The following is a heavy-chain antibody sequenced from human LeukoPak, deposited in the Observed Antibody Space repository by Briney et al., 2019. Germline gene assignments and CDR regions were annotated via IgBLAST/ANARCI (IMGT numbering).Heavy chain of an antibody. J-gene: IGHJ4*02. CDR1: GFTFSSYA. D-gene: IGHD2-2*01. CDR2: ISYDGSNK. V-gene: IGHV3-30-3*01. Sequence: GGSLRLSCAASGFTFSSYAMHWVRQAPGKGLEWVAVISYDGSNKYYADSVKGRFTISRDNSKNTLYLQMNSLRAEDTAVYYCARGSGSVVPAAMKRGALVSDYWGQGTLVTVSS. CDR3: ARGSGSVVPAAMKRGALVSDY.